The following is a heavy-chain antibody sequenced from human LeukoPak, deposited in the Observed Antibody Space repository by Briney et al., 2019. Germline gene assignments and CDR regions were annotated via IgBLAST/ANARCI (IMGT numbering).Heavy chain of an antibody. D-gene: IGHD3-22*01. CDR2: INPSGGST. CDR3: AREGGGTMIVDN. V-gene: IGHV1-46*01. J-gene: IGHJ4*02. CDR1: GYTLTSYY. Sequence: ASVKVSCKASGYTLTSYYMHWVRQAPGQGLEWMGIINPSGGSTSYAQKFQGRVTMTRDTSTSTVYMELSSLRSEDTAVYYCAREGGGTMIVDNWGQGTLVTVSS.